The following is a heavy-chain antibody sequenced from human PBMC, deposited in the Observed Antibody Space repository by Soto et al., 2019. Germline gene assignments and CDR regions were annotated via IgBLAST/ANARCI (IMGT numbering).Heavy chain of an antibody. CDR1: GGSISSSSYY. Sequence: QLQLQESGPGLVKPSETLSLTCTVSGGSISSSSYYRGWIRQPPGKGLEWIGSIYYSGSTYYNPSLKSRVTISVDTSKNQFSLKLSSVTAADTAVYYCARRALYYDFWSGYFDYWGQGTLVTVSS. V-gene: IGHV4-39*01. CDR3: ARRALYYDFWSGYFDY. J-gene: IGHJ4*02. CDR2: IYYSGST. D-gene: IGHD3-3*01.